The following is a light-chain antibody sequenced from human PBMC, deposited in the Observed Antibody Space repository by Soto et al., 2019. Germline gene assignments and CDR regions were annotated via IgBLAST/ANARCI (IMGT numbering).Light chain of an antibody. CDR2: DAS. V-gene: IGKV3D-20*01. J-gene: IGKJ2*01. CDR1: QSVSSNY. CDR3: QQYGRSPPYT. Sequence: EIVLTQSPATLSLSPGERVTLSCGASQSVSSNYLAWYQQKPGLAPRLLIYDASSRATGIPDRFSGSGSGTDFTLTISRLEPEDSAVLFCQQYGRSPPYTFGQGTKLEIK.